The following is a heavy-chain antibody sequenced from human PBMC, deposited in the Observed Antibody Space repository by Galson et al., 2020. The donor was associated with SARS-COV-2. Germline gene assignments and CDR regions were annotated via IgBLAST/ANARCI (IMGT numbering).Heavy chain of an antibody. D-gene: IGHD3-22*01. CDR2: IKQDGSEK. CDR1: GFTFSSYW. Sequence: GGSLRLSCAASGFTFSSYWMSWVRQAPGKGLEWVANIKQDGSEKYYVDSVKGRFTISRDNAKNSLYLQMNSLRAEDTAVYYCARVEDCYDSSGLDYWGQGTLVTVSS. J-gene: IGHJ4*02. V-gene: IGHV3-7*01. CDR3: ARVEDCYDSSGLDY.